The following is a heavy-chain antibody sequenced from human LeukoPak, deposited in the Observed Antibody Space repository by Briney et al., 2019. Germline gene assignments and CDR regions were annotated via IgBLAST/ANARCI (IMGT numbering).Heavy chain of an antibody. J-gene: IGHJ6*02. Sequence: GASVKVSCKASGYTFTGYYMHWVRQAPGQGLEWMGWINPNSGGTNYAQKFQGRVTMTRDTSISTAYMELSRLRSDDTAVYYCARDTDTRGYSSDWYWRPDYYGMDVWGQGTTVTVSS. CDR3: ARDTDTRGYSSDWYWRPDYYGMDV. V-gene: IGHV1-2*02. D-gene: IGHD6-19*01. CDR1: GYTFTGYY. CDR2: INPNSGGT.